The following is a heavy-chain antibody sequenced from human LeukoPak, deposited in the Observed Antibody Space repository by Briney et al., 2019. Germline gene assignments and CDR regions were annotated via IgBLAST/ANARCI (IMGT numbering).Heavy chain of an antibody. CDR1: GFTFSSYE. D-gene: IGHD6-13*01. V-gene: IGHV3-48*03. CDR3: ASTYSSSWYYYYYGMDV. Sequence: GGSLRLSCAASGFTFSSYEMNWVRQAPGKGLEWVSYISSSGSTIYYADSVKGRFTISRDNAKNSLYLQMNSLRAEDTAVYYCASTYSSSWYYYYYGMDVWGQGTTVTVSS. CDR2: ISSSGSTI. J-gene: IGHJ6*02.